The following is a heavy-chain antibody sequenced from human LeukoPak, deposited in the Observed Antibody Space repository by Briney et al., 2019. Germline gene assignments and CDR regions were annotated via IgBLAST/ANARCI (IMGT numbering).Heavy chain of an antibody. V-gene: IGHV1-2*02. D-gene: IGHD3-3*02. CDR3: ARVPCIISSCSPTNWFDP. Sequence: ASVKVSCKASGYTFTDYYMHWVRQAPGQGLEWMGWINPDSGGTDYAQKFQGRVTMTRDTSISTAYMELTSLRSDDTAVYYCARVPCIISSCSPTNWFDPWGQGTLVTVSS. CDR1: GYTFTDYY. J-gene: IGHJ5*02. CDR2: INPDSGGT.